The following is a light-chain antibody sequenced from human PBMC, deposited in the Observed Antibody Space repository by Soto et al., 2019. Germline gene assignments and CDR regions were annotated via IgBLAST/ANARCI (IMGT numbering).Light chain of an antibody. J-gene: IGLJ1*01. CDR2: DDT. CDR3: QVWDSSSDHYV. V-gene: IGLV3-21*02. CDR1: NIGSKT. Sequence: SYDLTQPPSVSVAPGQTASIACGGNNIGSKTVHWYQQRPGQAPVLVVYDDTDRPSGIPERFSGSNSGNTATLTISRVEAGDEADYYCQVWDSSSDHYVFGTGTKVTVL.